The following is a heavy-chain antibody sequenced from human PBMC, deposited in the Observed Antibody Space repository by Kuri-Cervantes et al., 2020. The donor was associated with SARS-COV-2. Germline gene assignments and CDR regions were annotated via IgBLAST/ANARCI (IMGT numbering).Heavy chain of an antibody. V-gene: IGHV4-39*07. CDR2: IYYSGST. D-gene: IGHD3-3*01. CDR3: ARVERDFWSGYWIFDY. CDR1: GGSISSSSYY. Sequence: SETLSLTCTVSGGSISSSSYYWGWIRQPPGKGLEWIGSIYYSGSTYYNPSLKSRVTISVDTSKNQFSLKLSSVTAADTAVYYCARVERDFWSGYWIFDYWGQGTRVTVSS. J-gene: IGHJ4*02.